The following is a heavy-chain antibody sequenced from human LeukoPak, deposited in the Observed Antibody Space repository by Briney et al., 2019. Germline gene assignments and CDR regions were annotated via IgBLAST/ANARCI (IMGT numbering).Heavy chain of an antibody. J-gene: IGHJ4*02. D-gene: IGHD3-9*01. CDR3: ARSKDILTGYCFDY. Sequence: SETLSLTCTVSGGSISSYYWSWIRQPPGKGLEWIGYIYYSGSTNYNPSLKSRVTISVDKSKNQFSLKLSSVTAADAAVYYCARSKDILTGYCFDYWGQGTLVTVSS. CDR2: IYYSGST. CDR1: GGSISSYY. V-gene: IGHV4-59*01.